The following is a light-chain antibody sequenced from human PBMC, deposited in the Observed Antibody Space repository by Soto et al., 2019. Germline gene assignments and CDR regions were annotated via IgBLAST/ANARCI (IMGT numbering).Light chain of an antibody. CDR1: SGHSSYA. CDR3: QTWGTGIHVV. J-gene: IGLJ2*01. Sequence: QLVLTQSPSASASLGASVKLTCTLSSGHSSYAIAWHQQQPEKGPRYLMKLNSDGSHSKGDGIPDRFSGSSSGAERYLTISSLQFEDEADYYCQTWGTGIHVVLGGGTKVTVL. V-gene: IGLV4-69*01. CDR2: LNSDGSH.